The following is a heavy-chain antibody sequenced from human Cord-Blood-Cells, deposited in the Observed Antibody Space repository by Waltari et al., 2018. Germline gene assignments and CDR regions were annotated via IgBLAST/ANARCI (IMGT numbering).Heavy chain of an antibody. CDR3: ARGNCSSTSCYSYFDY. CDR2: IYPGDSDT. CDR1: GYSFTSYW. V-gene: IGHV5-51*01. J-gene: IGHJ4*02. Sequence: EVQLVQSGAEVKKPGESLKISCKGSGYSFTSYWIGWVRQMPGKGLEWMGIIYPGDSDTRYSPSFQGRVTISADKSISTAYLQWSSLKASDTAMYYCARGNCSSTSCYSYFDYWGQGTLVTVSS. D-gene: IGHD2-2*02.